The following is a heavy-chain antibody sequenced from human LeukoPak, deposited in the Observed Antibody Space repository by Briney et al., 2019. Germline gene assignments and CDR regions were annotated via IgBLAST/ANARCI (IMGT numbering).Heavy chain of an antibody. V-gene: IGHV3-23*01. J-gene: IGHJ4*02. CDR2: ISLSGDNT. Sequence: GGSLRLSCAASRFTFSSYAMNWVRQAPGKGLEWVSTISLSGDNTYYADSVMGRFTISRDNSKNTLYQQMNSLRAEDTAVYYCAKGAVSLQLWSPYDYWGQGTLVTVSS. D-gene: IGHD5-18*01. CDR1: RFTFSSYA. CDR3: AKGAVSLQLWSPYDY.